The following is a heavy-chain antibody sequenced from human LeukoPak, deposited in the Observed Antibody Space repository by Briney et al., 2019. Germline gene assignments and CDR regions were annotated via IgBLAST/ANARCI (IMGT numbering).Heavy chain of an antibody. D-gene: IGHD3-10*01. J-gene: IGHJ4*02. V-gene: IGHV4-61*02. CDR2: IYTSGST. CDR3: ARLRFGEYPDLSPYYLDY. Sequence: SETLSLTCTVSGGSISSGSYYWSWIRQPAGKGLEWIGRIYTSGSTNYNPSLKSRVTISVDTSKNQFSLKLSSVTAADTAVYYCARLRFGEYPDLSPYYLDYWGQGTLVTVSS. CDR1: GGSISSGSYY.